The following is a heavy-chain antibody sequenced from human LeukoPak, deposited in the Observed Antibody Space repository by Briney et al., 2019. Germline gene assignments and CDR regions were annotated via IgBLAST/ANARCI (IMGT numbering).Heavy chain of an antibody. Sequence: SETLFLTCTVSGGSISSYYWSWIRQPPGKGLEWIGYIYYSGSTNYNPSLKSRVTMSVDTSKNQFSLNMRSVTAADTALYYCAGGKITASGIVYYGLDVWGQGTTVTVSS. CDR1: GGSISSYY. CDR2: IYYSGST. CDR3: AGGKITASGIVYYGLDV. V-gene: IGHV4-59*01. D-gene: IGHD6-6*01. J-gene: IGHJ6*02.